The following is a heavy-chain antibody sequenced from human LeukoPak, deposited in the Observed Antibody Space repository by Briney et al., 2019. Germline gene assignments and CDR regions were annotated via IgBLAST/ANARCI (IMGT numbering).Heavy chain of an antibody. D-gene: IGHD3-22*01. V-gene: IGHV3-48*03. CDR1: GFTFSSYE. CDR2: ISSSGSTK. Sequence: GGSLRLSCAASGFTFSSYEMNWVRQAPGKGLEWVSSISSSGSTKYYADSLKGRFTISRDNARNSLYLQMNSLRAEDTAVYYCHYDSSGLDAFGIWGQGTMVTVSS. CDR3: HYDSSGLDAFGI. J-gene: IGHJ3*02.